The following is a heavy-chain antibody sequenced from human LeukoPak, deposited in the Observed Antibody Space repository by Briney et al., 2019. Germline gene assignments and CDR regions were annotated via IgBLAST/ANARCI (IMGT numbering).Heavy chain of an antibody. CDR1: GFTFSSYA. D-gene: IGHD3-10*01. V-gene: IGHV3-23*01. CDR3: AKDRLAITMVRGGPFDY. J-gene: IGHJ4*02. CDR2: ISGSGGRT. Sequence: PGGSLRLSCAASGFTFSSYAMSWVRQAPGKGLEWVSGISGSGGRTYYADSVKGRFTISRDNSKNTLYLQMNSLRAEDTAVYYCAKDRLAITMVRGGPFDYWGQGTLVTVSS.